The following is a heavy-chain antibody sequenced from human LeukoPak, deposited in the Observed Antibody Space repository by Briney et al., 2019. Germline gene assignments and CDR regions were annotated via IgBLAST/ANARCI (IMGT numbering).Heavy chain of an antibody. D-gene: IGHD2-2*01. Sequence: SETLSLTCAVSGGSISSGGYSWSWIRQPPGKGLEWIGYIYHSGSTYYNPSLKSRVTISVDRSKNQFSLKLSSATAADTAVYYCALSSRGYCSSTSCATQFDYWGQGTLVTVSS. CDR2: IYHSGST. CDR1: GGSISSGGYS. CDR3: ALSSRGYCSSTSCATQFDY. J-gene: IGHJ4*02. V-gene: IGHV4-30-2*01.